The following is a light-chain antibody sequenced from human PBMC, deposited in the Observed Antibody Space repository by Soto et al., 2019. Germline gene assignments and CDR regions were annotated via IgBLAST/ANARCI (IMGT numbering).Light chain of an antibody. Sequence: QSVLTQPASVSGSPGQSITISCIGTSSDVGYYNYVSWYQQHPGKAPKLMSYDVTNRPSGASNRFPGSKSGNTAALTISGLQAEYEAVYYCSSYTSSSTLHVFLTGTKVPVL. V-gene: IGLV2-14*01. J-gene: IGLJ1*01. CDR3: SSYTSSSTLHV. CDR1: SSDVGYYNY. CDR2: DVT.